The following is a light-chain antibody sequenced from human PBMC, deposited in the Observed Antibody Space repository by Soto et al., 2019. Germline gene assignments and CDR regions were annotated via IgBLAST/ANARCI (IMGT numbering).Light chain of an antibody. CDR3: QQYTQSLWT. CDR1: QSGSDNQ. CDR2: DVS. Sequence: IVLTQSPGTLSLSPGERATLSCRTSQSGSDNQLAWYQQKPGQAPRLLIYDVSIRATTIPDRFSGSGSGTDFTLTIDTLEPEDCAMYYCQQYTQSLWTFGPGTKVESK. J-gene: IGKJ1*01. V-gene: IGKV3-20*01.